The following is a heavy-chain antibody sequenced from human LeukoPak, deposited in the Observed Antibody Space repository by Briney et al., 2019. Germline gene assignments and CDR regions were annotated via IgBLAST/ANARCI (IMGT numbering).Heavy chain of an antibody. CDR2: IYYSGST. CDR1: GGSISSSSYY. J-gene: IGHJ6*03. CDR3: ARDNKGVDTASMDV. V-gene: IGHV4-39*02. Sequence: PSETLSLTCTVSGGSISSSSYYWGWIRQPPGKGLEWIGSIYYSGSTYYNPSLKSRVTISVDTSKNQFSLKLSSVTAADTAVYYCARDNKGVDTASMDVWGKGTTVTISS. D-gene: IGHD5-18*01.